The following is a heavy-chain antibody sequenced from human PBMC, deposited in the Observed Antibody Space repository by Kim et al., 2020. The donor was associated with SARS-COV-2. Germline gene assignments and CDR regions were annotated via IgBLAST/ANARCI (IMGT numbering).Heavy chain of an antibody. J-gene: IGHJ4*02. D-gene: IGHD1-1*01. CDR2: IYYSGST. CDR3: ARHNSESRFFDY. CDR1: GGSISSYY. Sequence: SETLSLTCTVSGGSISSYYWSWIRQPPGKGLEWIGYIYYSGSTNYNPSLKSRVTISVDTSKNQFSLKLSSVTAADTAVYYCARHNSESRFFDYWGQGTLVTVSS. V-gene: IGHV4-59*13.